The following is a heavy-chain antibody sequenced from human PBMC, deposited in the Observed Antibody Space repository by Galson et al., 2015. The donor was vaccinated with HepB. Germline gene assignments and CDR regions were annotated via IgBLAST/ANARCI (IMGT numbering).Heavy chain of an antibody. CDR3: ARDREDYSGRYIDL. Sequence: SLRLFCAASGFTFKSYIMHWVRQAPGKGLEWVALISFDGSIEYYADSVKGRFTISRDNSKNTLYLQMDSLRYEDTAVYYCARDREDYSGRYIDLWGRGTLVTVTS. CDR1: GFTFKSYI. D-gene: IGHD2-15*01. J-gene: IGHJ2*01. V-gene: IGHV3-30*04. CDR2: ISFDGSIE.